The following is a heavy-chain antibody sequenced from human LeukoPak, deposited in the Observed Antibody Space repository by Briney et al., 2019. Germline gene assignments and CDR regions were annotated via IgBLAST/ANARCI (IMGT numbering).Heavy chain of an antibody. CDR1: GYTFTSYD. CDR2: VNPNSGHT. V-gene: IGHV1-8*01. D-gene: IGHD2-15*01. CDR3: ARGAPGSYCSGGSCPYFDY. Sequence: ASVQVSCKASGYTFTSYDINWVRPATGQGLEWMGWVNPNSGHTGYAQKFQGRVTMTRNTSISTAYMELSSLPSEDTAVYYCARGAPGSYCSGGSCPYFDYWGQGTLVSVSS. J-gene: IGHJ4*02.